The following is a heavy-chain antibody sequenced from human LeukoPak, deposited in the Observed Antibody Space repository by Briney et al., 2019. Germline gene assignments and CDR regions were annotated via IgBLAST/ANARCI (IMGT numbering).Heavy chain of an antibody. Sequence: GGSLRLSCAASGFTVSSNYMSWVCQAPGKGLEWVSVIYSDGSTYYADSVKGRFTISRDNSKNTLYLQMNSLRAEDTAVYYCALNYYGSGSHDYWGQGTLVTVSS. J-gene: IGHJ4*02. CDR1: GFTVSSNY. CDR2: IYSDGST. D-gene: IGHD3-10*01. V-gene: IGHV3-53*01. CDR3: ALNYYGSGSHDY.